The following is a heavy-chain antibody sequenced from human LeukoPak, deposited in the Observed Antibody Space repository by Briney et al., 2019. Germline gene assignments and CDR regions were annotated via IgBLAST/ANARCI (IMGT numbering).Heavy chain of an antibody. V-gene: IGHV4-30-4*01. CDR2: IYYSGVT. D-gene: IGHD1-26*01. J-gene: IGHJ4*02. CDR3: ARLLVGANYFDY. Sequence: PSETLSLTCTVSGGSISSGDYYWSWIRQPPGKGLEWIGYIYYSGVTYYNPSLKSRLIISVDTPKNQFSLKLSSVTAADTAVYYCARLLVGANYFDYWGQGTLVTVSS. CDR1: GGSISSGDYY.